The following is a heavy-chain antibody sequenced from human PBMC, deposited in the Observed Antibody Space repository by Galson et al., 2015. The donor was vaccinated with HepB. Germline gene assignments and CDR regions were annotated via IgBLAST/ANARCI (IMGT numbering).Heavy chain of an antibody. V-gene: IGHV4-39*01. D-gene: IGHD6-19*01. CDR1: GGSISGYY. Sequence: ETLSLTCTVSGGSISGYYWSWVRQPPGKGLEWIGSISYSGRTFYNPSLKSRVTISVDASKDHLSLKVRSMTAAATAAYYCARHPYIRGWLYWYFDRWGRGTLVTVSS. J-gene: IGHJ2*01. CDR3: ARHPYIRGWLYWYFDR. CDR2: ISYSGRT.